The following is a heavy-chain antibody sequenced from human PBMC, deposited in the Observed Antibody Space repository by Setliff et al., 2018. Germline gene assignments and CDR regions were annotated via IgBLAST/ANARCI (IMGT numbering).Heavy chain of an antibody. CDR3: ARALRGYCSGGSCYNWFDP. D-gene: IGHD2-15*01. V-gene: IGHV3-7*01. J-gene: IGHJ5*02. CDR2: IKQDGSEK. CDR1: GFTFSSYW. Sequence: GSLRLSCAASGFTFSSYWMSWVRQAPGKGLEWVANIKQDGSEKDYVDSVKGRLTISRDNAKKSLYLQMNSLRAEDTAVYYCARALRGYCSGGSCYNWFDPWGQGTLVTVSS.